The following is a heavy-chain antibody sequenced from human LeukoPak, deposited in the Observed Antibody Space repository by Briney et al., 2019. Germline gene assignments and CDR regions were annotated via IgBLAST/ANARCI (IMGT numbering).Heavy chain of an antibody. CDR1: GXTFSSYW. CDR2: IKQDGNEK. Sequence: RGSLRHSPAAPGXTFSSYWMSWVRQAPGKGLEWLGNIKQDGNEKYYVGPVQRRFTISRDNAKTSLYLQMNRLRGEDTAVYYCASLSTSFGMQLWPQGPTVSVST. D-gene: IGHD5/OR15-5a*01. J-gene: IGHJ6*01. V-gene: IGHV3-7*05. CDR3: ASLSTSFGMQL.